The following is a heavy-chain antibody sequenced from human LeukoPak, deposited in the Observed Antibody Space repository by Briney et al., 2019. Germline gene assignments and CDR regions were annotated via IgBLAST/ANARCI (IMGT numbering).Heavy chain of an antibody. Sequence: PSETLSLTCTVSGYSISSGYYWGWVRQPPGKGLEWIGSIYYSGNTYYNPSLKSRVTISVDTSKNQFSLQLSSVTAADTAVYYCARDFLGAGTVAATSGYWGQGTLVTVSS. J-gene: IGHJ4*02. CDR3: ARDFLGAGTVAATSGY. D-gene: IGHD1-26*01. CDR2: IYYSGNT. V-gene: IGHV4-38-2*02. CDR1: GYSISSGYY.